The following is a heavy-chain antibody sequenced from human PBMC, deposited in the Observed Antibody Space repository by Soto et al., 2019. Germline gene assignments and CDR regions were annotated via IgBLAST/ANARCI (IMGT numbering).Heavy chain of an antibody. D-gene: IGHD1-26*01. CDR1: EFIFRAHG. V-gene: IGHV3-30*18. Sequence: GGSLRLSCEVPEFIFRAHGMHWVRQAPGKGLEWVAVISYDGSNKYYADSVKGRFTISRDNSKNTLYLQMNSLRAEDTAVYYCAKDLIVGAPNSYWGQGTLVTVSS. CDR2: ISYDGSNK. J-gene: IGHJ4*02. CDR3: AKDLIVGAPNSY.